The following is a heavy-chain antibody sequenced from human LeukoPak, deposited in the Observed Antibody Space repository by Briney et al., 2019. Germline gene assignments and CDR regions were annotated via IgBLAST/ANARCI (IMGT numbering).Heavy chain of an antibody. V-gene: IGHV4-59*01. CDR3: ARLEKVDFMTYHYFPF. Sequence: PSETLSLTCTVSGVSITSDYWSWIRQPPGKGLEFLAYISYTETTNYNPSLKSRATISIDTFKNQFSLILNSVTAADTAIYYCARLEKVDFMTYHYFPFWGRGTLVTVSS. D-gene: IGHD3/OR15-3a*01. CDR2: ISYTETT. CDR1: GVSITSDY. J-gene: IGHJ2*01.